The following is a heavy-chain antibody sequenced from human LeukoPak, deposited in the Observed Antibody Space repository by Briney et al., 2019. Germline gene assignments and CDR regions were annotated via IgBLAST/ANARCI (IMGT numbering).Heavy chain of an antibody. J-gene: IGHJ4*02. CDR2: INWNGGST. V-gene: IGHV3-20*04. CDR1: GFTFDDYG. D-gene: IGHD3-10*01. CDR3: AKGEGYYGSGSYPS. Sequence: GGSLRLSCAASGFTFDDYGMSWVRQAPGKGLEWVSGINWNGGSTGYADSVKGRFTISRDNAKNSLYLQMNSLRAEDTALYYCAKGEGYYGSGSYPSWGQGTLVTVSS.